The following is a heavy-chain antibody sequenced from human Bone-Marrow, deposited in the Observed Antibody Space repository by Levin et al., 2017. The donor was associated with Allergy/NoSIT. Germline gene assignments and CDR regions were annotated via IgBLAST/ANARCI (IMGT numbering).Heavy chain of an antibody. V-gene: IGHV4-39*02. CDR2: IYYSGTT. CDR3: ARLRRTNYWYFDL. J-gene: IGHJ2*01. D-gene: IGHD2-8*01. CDR1: GGSMSSSSYF. Sequence: SETLSLSCTVSGGSMSSSSYFWAWVRQPPGKGLEWIGMIYYSGTTYYNPSLKSRVTLSVDTSKNHFSLQLTSVTAADTAMYFCARLRRTNYWYFDLWGRGTLVTVSS.